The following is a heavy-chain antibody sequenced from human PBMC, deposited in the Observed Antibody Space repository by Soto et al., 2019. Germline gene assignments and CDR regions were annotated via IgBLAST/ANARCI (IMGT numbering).Heavy chain of an antibody. J-gene: IGHJ4*02. D-gene: IGHD6-19*01. CDR1: GFTFSSYA. V-gene: IGHV3-23*01. CDR3: AKGRTPTAIAVAGRGPVDY. CDR2: ISGSGGST. Sequence: GGSLRLSCAASGFTFSSYAMSWVRQAPGKGLEWVSAISGSGGSTYYADSVKGRFTISRDNSKNTLYLQMNSLRAEDTAVYYCAKGRTPTAIAVAGRGPVDYWGQGTLVTVSS.